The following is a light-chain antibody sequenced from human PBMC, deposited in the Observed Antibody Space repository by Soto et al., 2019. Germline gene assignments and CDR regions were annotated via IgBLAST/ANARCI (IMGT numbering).Light chain of an antibody. CDR3: QQDNSFPPWT. Sequence: DIQMTQSPSSVSASVGDRVTITCRSSQGISSRLAWYQQKPVKAPKLLIYAASSLQSGVPSRFSGSGSGTDFTLTISSLQPEDFATYYCQQDNSFPPWTFGQGTKVEIK. CDR1: QGISSR. V-gene: IGKV1D-12*01. J-gene: IGKJ1*01. CDR2: AAS.